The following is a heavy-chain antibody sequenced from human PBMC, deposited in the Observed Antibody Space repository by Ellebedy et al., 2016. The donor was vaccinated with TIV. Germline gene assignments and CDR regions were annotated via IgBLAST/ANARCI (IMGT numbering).Heavy chain of an antibody. CDR2: ISSRSSTI. D-gene: IGHD1-1*01. Sequence: PGGSLRLSCVASGFSVNSYSMNWVRQAPGTGLEWVSYISSRSSTIYYADSVKGRFTSSRDNGKNSLYLQMNSLRDEDTAVYFCTLNWNDSPVGGMDVWGQGTTVTVSS. CDR3: TLNWNDSPVGGMDV. V-gene: IGHV3-48*02. J-gene: IGHJ6*02. CDR1: GFSVNSYS.